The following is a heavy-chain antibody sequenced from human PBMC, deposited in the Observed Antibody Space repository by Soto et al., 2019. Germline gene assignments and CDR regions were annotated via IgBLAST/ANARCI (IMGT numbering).Heavy chain of an antibody. Sequence: QVQLVQSGAEVKKPGSSVKVSCKSSGGTFSSYAISWVRQAPGQGLEWMGVIIPIFGTANYAQTFQGRVPITADESTSTAYMELSMLRSEDTAVYYCATLGLYSYCVYDYYYGMDVWGQGTTVTVSS. V-gene: IGHV1-69*01. CDR3: ATLGLYSYCVYDYYYGMDV. J-gene: IGHJ6*02. D-gene: IGHD5-18*01. CDR2: IIPIFGTA. CDR1: GGTFSSYA.